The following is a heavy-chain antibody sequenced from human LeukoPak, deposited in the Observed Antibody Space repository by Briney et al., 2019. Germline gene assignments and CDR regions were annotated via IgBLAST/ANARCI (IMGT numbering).Heavy chain of an antibody. CDR1: GFSFTTYW. J-gene: IGHJ6*04. CDR3: AELGITMIGGV. CDR2: ISSMRGRYI. Sequence: AGGSLRLSCGASGFSFTTYWMGWVRQAPGKGLEWVAFISSMRGRYIYYAESLKGRFTISRDNAKNSLYLQMNSLRAEDTAVYYCAELGITMIGGVWGKGTTVTISS. D-gene: IGHD3-10*02. V-gene: IGHV3-21*01.